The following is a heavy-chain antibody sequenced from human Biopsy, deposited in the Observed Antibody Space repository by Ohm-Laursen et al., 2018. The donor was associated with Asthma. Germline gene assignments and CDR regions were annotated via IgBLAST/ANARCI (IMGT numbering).Heavy chain of an antibody. CDR1: GYTFNSAG. CDR3: ARAVDYSHYYGIDV. J-gene: IGHJ6*02. Sequence: ASVKVSCKTSGYTFNSAGITWVRQAPGQGLEWMGWISVYNGNTKVAQKLQDRVAMVTDTSTSTAYMELRSLRSDDTAVYFCARAVDYSHYYGIDVWGQGTTVTVS. CDR2: ISVYNGNT. V-gene: IGHV1-18*01. D-gene: IGHD3-10*01.